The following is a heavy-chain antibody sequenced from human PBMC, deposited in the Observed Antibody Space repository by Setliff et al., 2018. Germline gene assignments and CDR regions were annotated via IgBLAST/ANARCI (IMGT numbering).Heavy chain of an antibody. V-gene: IGHV4-4*08. CDR2: IYASGST. CDR1: GGSISSYY. Sequence: PSETLSLTCTVSGGSISSYYWSWIRQPPGKGLEWIGYIYASGSTNYNPSLKSRVTLSVDTSKNQFSLKVSSVTAADTAVYYCARGPNLYGDLDSWGLGTLVTVSS. D-gene: IGHD4-17*01. CDR3: ARGPNLYGDLDS. J-gene: IGHJ4*02.